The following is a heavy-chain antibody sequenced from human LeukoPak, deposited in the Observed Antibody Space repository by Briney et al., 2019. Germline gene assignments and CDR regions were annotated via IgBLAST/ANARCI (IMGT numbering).Heavy chain of an antibody. CDR1: GGTFSSYA. Sequence: GSSVKVSCKASGGTFSSYAISWVRQAPGQGLEWMGRIIPILGIANYAQKFQGRVTITADKSTSTAYMELSSLRSEDTAVYYCARGSGSSALDYWGQGTLVTVSS. CDR2: IIPILGIA. V-gene: IGHV1-69*04. D-gene: IGHD1-26*01. CDR3: ARGSGSSALDY. J-gene: IGHJ4*02.